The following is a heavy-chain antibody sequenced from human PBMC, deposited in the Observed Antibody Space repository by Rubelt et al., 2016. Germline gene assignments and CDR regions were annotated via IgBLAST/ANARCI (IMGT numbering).Heavy chain of an antibody. J-gene: IGHJ6*02. CDR3: ARDMVVGVTIFGVVTIGRMDV. V-gene: IGHV3-30*01. Sequence: KGRFTISRDNSKNTLYLQMNSLRAEDTAVYYCARDMVVGVTIFGVVTIGRMDVWGQGTTVTVSS. D-gene: IGHD3-3*01.